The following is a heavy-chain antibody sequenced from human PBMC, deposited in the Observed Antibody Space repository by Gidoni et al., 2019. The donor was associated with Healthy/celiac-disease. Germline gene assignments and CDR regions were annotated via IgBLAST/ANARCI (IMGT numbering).Heavy chain of an antibody. CDR2: INHSGST. CDR1: GGSFSGYY. J-gene: IGHJ6*02. Sequence: QVQLQQWGAGLLKPSETLSLTCAVYGGSFSGYYWSWIRQPPGKGLEWIGEINHSGSTNYNPSLKSRVTISVDTSKNQFSLKLSSVTAADTAVYYCARGGGKRGYYYGMDVWGQGTTVTVSS. D-gene: IGHD3-16*01. V-gene: IGHV4-34*01. CDR3: ARGGGKRGYYYGMDV.